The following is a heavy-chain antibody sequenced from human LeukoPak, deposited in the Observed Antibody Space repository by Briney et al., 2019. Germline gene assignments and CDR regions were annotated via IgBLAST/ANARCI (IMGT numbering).Heavy chain of an antibody. J-gene: IGHJ4*02. V-gene: IGHV3-20*04. CDR3: ARSRHSYDSSGFPHY. Sequence: GGSLRLSCAASGFTFGDYSMTWVRQAPGKGLEWVSGINWNGGSTGYADSVKGRFTISRDNAKNSLYLQMNSLRAEDTALYYCARSRHSYDSSGFPHYWGQGALVTVSS. CDR1: GFTFGDYS. CDR2: INWNGGST. D-gene: IGHD3-22*01.